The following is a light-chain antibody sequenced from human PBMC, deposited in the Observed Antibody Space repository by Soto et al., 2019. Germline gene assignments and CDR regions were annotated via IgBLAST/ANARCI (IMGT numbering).Light chain of an antibody. V-gene: IGKV3D-20*02. Sequence: EIVLTQSPGTLSLSPGERATLSGRASQSVSSSYLAWYQQKPGQAPRLLIYGASSRATGIPDRFSGSGSGTDFTLTISRLEPEDFAVYYCQHRSNWPPELTFGGGTKVEIK. J-gene: IGKJ4*01. CDR1: QSVSSSY. CDR3: QHRSNWPPELT. CDR2: GAS.